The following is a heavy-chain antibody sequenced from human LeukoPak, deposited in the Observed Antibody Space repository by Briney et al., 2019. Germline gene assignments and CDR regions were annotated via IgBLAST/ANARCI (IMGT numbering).Heavy chain of an antibody. D-gene: IGHD1-26*01. CDR3: AKDPMFGSYLRYFDY. V-gene: IGHV3-30*02. CDR2: IRYDGSNK. CDR1: GFTFSSYG. Sequence: GGSLRLSCAASGFTFSSYGMHWVRQAPGKGLEWVAFIRYDGSNKYYADSVKGRFTISRNNSKNTLYLQMNSLRAEDTAVYYCAKDPMFGSYLRYFDYWGQGTLVTVSS. J-gene: IGHJ4*02.